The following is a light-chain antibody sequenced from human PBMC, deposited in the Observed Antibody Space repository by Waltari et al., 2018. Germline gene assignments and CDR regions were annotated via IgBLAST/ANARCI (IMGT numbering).Light chain of an antibody. CDR3: TSFTTVDTWV. V-gene: IGLV2-14*01. J-gene: IGLJ3*02. Sequence: QSALTQPASVSGSPGQSITISCTGINNDYVSWFQHHAGKAPKLMIYQVSFRPSGVSNRFSGSKSGNTASLTISGLQTEDEADYYCTSFTTVDTWVFGGGTKLTVL. CDR1: NNDY. CDR2: QVS.